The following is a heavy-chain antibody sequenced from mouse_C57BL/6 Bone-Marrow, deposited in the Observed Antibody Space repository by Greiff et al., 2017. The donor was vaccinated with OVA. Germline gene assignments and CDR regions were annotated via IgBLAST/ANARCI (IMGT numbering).Heavy chain of an antibody. CDR2: IDPSDSYT. J-gene: IGHJ1*03. Sequence: QVQLQQPGAELVMPGASVKLSCKASGYTFTSYWMHWVKQRPGQGLEWIGEIDPSDSYTNYNQKFKGKSTLTVDKSSSTAYMQLCSLTSEDSAVDYCAREDLFDWYLDAWGTGPTATVSS. CDR3: AREDLFDWYLDA. V-gene: IGHV1-69*01. CDR1: GYTFTSYW.